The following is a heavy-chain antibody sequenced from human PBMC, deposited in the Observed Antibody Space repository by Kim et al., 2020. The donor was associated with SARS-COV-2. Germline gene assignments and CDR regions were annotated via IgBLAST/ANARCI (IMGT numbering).Heavy chain of an antibody. D-gene: IGHD3-10*01. J-gene: IGHJ4*02. V-gene: IGHV3-30*01. Sequence: NKYYSDSVKSRFTISRDNSKNTLYLQMNSRRAEDTAVYYCARDRGQPLDYWGQGTLVTVSS. CDR2: NK. CDR3: ARDRGQPLDY.